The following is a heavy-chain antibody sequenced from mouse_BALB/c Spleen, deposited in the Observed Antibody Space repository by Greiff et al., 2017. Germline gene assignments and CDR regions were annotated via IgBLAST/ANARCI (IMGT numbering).Heavy chain of an antibody. V-gene: IGHV5-6*01. J-gene: IGHJ3*01. Sequence: EVQRVESGGDLVKPGGSLKLSCAASGFTFSSYGMSWVRQTPDKRLEWVATISSGGSYTYYPDSVKGRFTISRDNAKNTLYLQMSSLKSEDTAMYYCARRGYGNVFWGQGTLVTVSA. D-gene: IGHD2-10*02. CDR1: GFTFSSYG. CDR2: ISSGGSYT. CDR3: ARRGYGNVF.